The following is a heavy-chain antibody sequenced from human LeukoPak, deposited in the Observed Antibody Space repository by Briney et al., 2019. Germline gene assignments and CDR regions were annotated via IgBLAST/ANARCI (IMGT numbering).Heavy chain of an antibody. CDR3: ARKNNFDAFDI. V-gene: IGHV7-4-1*02. Sequence: ASVKVSCKASGYTFSNYAMNWVRQAPGQGLQWMGWIHTNTGNPTYGQGFTGRFVFSLDTSVSTAYLQISDIKAEDNAVYYCARKNNFDAFDIWGQGTMVTVSS. D-gene: IGHD2/OR15-2a*01. J-gene: IGHJ3*02. CDR1: GYTFSNYA. CDR2: IHTNTGNP.